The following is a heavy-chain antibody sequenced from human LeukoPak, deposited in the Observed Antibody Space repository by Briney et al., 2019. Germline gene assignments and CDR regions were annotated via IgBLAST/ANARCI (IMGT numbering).Heavy chain of an antibody. CDR1: GFTFSSYA. CDR3: AKSGPYDSRHYYHWYFDL. CDR2: ISGSDYTT. D-gene: IGHD3-22*01. Sequence: GGSLRLSCAASGFTFSSYAMSWVRQAPGKGLEWVSAISGSDYTTYYADSVKGRFTISRDNSMNTLFLQMNSLRADDTAVYYCAKSGPYDSRHYYHWYFDLWGRGTLVTVSS. V-gene: IGHV3-23*01. J-gene: IGHJ2*01.